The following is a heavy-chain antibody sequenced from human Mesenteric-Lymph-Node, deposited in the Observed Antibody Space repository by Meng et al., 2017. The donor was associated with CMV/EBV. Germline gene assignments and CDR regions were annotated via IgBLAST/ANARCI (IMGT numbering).Heavy chain of an antibody. CDR2: IHRCGST. CDR3: ARGRSSTNFYYFDY. CDR1: WFTVSRTY. J-gene: IGHJ4*02. Sequence: AASWFTVSRTYMRWVREAPGEGLGLVSSIHRCGSTYYADSVKGRFTISRDNSKDTLYLQMSSLRVDDTAVYYCARGRSSTNFYYFDYWGQGTLVTVSS. V-gene: IGHV3-66*03. D-gene: IGHD2-2*01.